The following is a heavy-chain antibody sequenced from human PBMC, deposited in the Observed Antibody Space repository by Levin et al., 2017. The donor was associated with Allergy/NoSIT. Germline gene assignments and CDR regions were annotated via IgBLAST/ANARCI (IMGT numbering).Heavy chain of an antibody. CDR2: VFSSGRT. V-gene: IGHV4-59*08. CDR1: GGSIRSYY. J-gene: IGHJ5*02. CDR3: ARQGGTVAGTTWFDP. Sequence: SQTLSLTCPVSGGSIRSYYWSWIRQPPGKGLEWIGNVFSSGRTNYNLSLKSRVTISVDTSKKQFSLHLSSVTAADTAVYYCARQGGTVAGTTWFDPWGQGTLVTVSS. D-gene: IGHD6-19*01.